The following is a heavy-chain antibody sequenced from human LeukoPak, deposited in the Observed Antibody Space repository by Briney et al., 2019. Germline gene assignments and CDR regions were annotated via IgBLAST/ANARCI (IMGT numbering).Heavy chain of an antibody. D-gene: IGHD3-10*01. CDR1: GGSISSYY. J-gene: IGHJ5*02. CDR2: IYYSGST. V-gene: IGHV4-59*08. CDR3: ARLSITMVRGVIDWFDP. Sequence: SETLSLTCTVSGGSISSYYWSWIRQPPGKGLEWIGYIYYSGSTNYNPSLKSRVTISVDTSKNQFSLKLSSVTAADTAVYYCARLSITMVRGVIDWFDPWGQGTLVTVSS.